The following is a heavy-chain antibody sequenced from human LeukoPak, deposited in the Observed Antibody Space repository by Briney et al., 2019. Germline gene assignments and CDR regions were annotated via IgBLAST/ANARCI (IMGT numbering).Heavy chain of an antibody. CDR2: IYYSGST. Sequence: SETLSLTCTVSGYSISSDYYWSWIRQPPGKGLEWIGYIYYSGSTYYNPYLKSRVTISVDTSKNQFSLKLSSVTAADTAVYYCARVGASSFTDYWGQGTLVTVSS. J-gene: IGHJ4*02. D-gene: IGHD6-6*01. CDR1: GYSISSDYY. V-gene: IGHV4-30-4*08. CDR3: ARVGASSFTDY.